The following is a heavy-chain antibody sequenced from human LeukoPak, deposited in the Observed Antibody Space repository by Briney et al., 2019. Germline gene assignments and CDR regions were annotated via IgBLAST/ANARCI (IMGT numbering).Heavy chain of an antibody. CDR3: ARGANWGSPDY. V-gene: IGHV4-59*01. CDR2: IYYSGST. Sequence: SETLSLTCTVSGGSIGTYYWTWIRQPPGKGLEWIGFIYYSGSTKYSPSLESRVTISLDTSKNQFSPKLSSVTAADTAVYYCARGANWGSPDYWGQGTLVTVSS. CDR1: GGSIGTYY. J-gene: IGHJ4*02. D-gene: IGHD7-27*01.